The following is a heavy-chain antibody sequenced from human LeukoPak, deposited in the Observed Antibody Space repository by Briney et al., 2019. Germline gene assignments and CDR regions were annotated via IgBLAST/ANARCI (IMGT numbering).Heavy chain of an antibody. V-gene: IGHV3-7*03. CDR1: GFTFSSYW. J-gene: IGHJ6*02. D-gene: IGHD3-16*01. CDR2: INHNGDVN. Sequence: GGSLRLSCAASGFTFSSYWMNWARQAPGKGLEWVASINHNGDVNYYADSVKGRFTISRDNAKNSLYLQMSNLRAEDTAVYFCARGGGLDVWGQGATVTVSS. CDR3: ARGGGLDV.